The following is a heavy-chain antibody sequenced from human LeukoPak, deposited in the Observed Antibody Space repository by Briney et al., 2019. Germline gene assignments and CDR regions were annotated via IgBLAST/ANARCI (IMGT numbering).Heavy chain of an antibody. Sequence: GGSLRLSCAASGFTFSSYGMHWVRQAPGKGLEWVAVISYDGSNKYYADSVKGRFTISRDNSKNTLYLQMNSLRAEDTAVYYCAKDEASAAAGTAFDIWGQGTMVTVSS. J-gene: IGHJ3*02. V-gene: IGHV3-30*18. CDR3: AKDEASAAAGTAFDI. CDR1: GFTFSSYG. D-gene: IGHD6-13*01. CDR2: ISYDGSNK.